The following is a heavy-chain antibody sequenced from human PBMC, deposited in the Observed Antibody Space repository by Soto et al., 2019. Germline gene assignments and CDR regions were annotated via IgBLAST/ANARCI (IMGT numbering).Heavy chain of an antibody. Sequence: GGSMRLSWAASGFSLTNAWMIWVRQAPGKGLEWVGRIKSKHDGGRSKSDGGTIDYAAPVKGRFTISRDDLRNTLYLHMNSLKTEDTAVYFCATNSGDYWGQGTLVTVSS. J-gene: IGHJ4*02. CDR3: ATNSGDY. D-gene: IGHD2-21*01. CDR1: GFSLTNAW. CDR2: IKSKHDGGRSKSDGGTI. V-gene: IGHV3-15*01.